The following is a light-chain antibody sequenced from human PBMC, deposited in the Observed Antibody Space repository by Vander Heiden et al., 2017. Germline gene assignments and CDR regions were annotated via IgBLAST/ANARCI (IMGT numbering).Light chain of an antibody. V-gene: IGKV3-15*01. CDR3: QQYNNGPNT. CDR2: GAS. J-gene: IGKJ4*02. CDR1: QGVSSN. Sequence: EIVLTQSPATLSVSQGERATLSCSASQGVSSNLAWYQQKPGQAPRLLIYGASTRATGIPSRFSGSGSGTDFTFTISSLQSEDFAVYYCQQYNNGPNTCGGGTKVKIK.